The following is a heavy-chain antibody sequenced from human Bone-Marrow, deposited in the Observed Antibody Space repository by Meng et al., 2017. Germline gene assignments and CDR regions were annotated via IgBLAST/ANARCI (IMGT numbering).Heavy chain of an antibody. J-gene: IGHJ3*02. Sequence: GGSLRLSCAASGFTFSSYAMSWVRQAPGKGLEWVSAISGSGGSTYYADSVKGRFTISRDNSKNTLYLQMNSLRAEDTAVYYCAKVRGAYCGGDCYLDAFDIWGQGTMVTVSS. CDR3: AKVRGAYCGGDCYLDAFDI. CDR1: GFTFSSYA. CDR2: ISGSGGST. V-gene: IGHV3-23*01. D-gene: IGHD2-21*02.